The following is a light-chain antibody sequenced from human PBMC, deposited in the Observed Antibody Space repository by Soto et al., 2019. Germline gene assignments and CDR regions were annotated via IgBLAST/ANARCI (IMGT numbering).Light chain of an antibody. CDR1: SSDVGGYTY. CDR2: EVS. Sequence: QSALTQPASVSGSPGQSITISCTGTSSDVGGYTYVSWYQQQSGKAPKLMIHEVSNRPSGVSNRFSGSKSGNTASLTISGLPAEDEADYYCSSYTSSRAYVFGIGTKVTVL. J-gene: IGLJ1*01. V-gene: IGLV2-14*01. CDR3: SSYTSSRAYV.